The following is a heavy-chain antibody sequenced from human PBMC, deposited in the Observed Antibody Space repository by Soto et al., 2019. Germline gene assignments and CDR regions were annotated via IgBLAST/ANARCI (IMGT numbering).Heavy chain of an antibody. J-gene: IGHJ4*02. CDR1: GFTFDDYT. V-gene: IGHV3-43*01. D-gene: IGHD7-27*01. CDR2: ISWDGGST. Sequence: GESLKISCAASGFTFDDYTMHWVRQAPGKGLEWVSLISWDGGSTYYADSVKGRFTISRDNSKNSLYLQMNSLRTEDTALYYCATKVNWGSFDYWGQGTLVTVSS. CDR3: ATKVNWGSFDY.